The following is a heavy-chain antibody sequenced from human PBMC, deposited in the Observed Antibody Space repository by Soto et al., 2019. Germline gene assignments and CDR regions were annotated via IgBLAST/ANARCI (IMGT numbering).Heavy chain of an antibody. CDR2: ISWNSGNI. J-gene: IGHJ4*02. CDR3: AKARGVYWGLDDY. CDR1: GFTFDDYA. D-gene: IGHD3-16*01. V-gene: IGHV3-9*01. Sequence: EVQLVESGGGLVQPGRSLRLSCAASGFTFDDYAMHWVRQAPGKGLEWVSGISWNSGNIDYADSVKGRITISRDNAKNSLYLQMNSMRAEDTAWYYCAKARGVYWGLDDYWGQGTLVSVSS.